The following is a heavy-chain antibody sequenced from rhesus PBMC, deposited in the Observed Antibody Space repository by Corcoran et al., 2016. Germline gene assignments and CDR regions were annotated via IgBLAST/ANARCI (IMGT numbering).Heavy chain of an antibody. D-gene: IGHD1-44*02. CDR1: GYSFTSYN. CDR2: ISPYNGNK. V-gene: IGHV1-1*01. Sequence: QVQLVQSGAEIKQPGASVKLSCKASGYSFTSYNMHWVRQAHGQGLEWIGLISPYNGNKGYEQTFQGRVTITTDASTSTGCMELSSLRSEDTAMYYCTRASGWELQRGFDYWGQGVLVTVSS. CDR3: TRASGWELQRGFDY. J-gene: IGHJ4*01.